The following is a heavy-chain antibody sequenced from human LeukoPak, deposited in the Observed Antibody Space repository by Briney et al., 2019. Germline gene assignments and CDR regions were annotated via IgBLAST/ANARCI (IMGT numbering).Heavy chain of an antibody. Sequence: GASGKVSCKASGYTFTSYYMHWVRQAPGQGLEWMGIINPSGGSTSYAQKFQGRVTMTRDTSTSTVYMELSSLRSEDTAVYYCARDPLLRRDAFDIWGQGTMVTVSS. D-gene: IGHD1-26*01. V-gene: IGHV1-46*01. CDR3: ARDPLLRRDAFDI. CDR1: GYTFTSYY. J-gene: IGHJ3*02. CDR2: INPSGGST.